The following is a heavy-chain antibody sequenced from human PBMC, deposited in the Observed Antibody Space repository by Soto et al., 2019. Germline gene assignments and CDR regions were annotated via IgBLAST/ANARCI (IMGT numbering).Heavy chain of an antibody. V-gene: IGHV3-30*18. D-gene: IGHD5-12*01. CDR3: AQDRTASLAEVSWLES. CDR2: ISYDGSNK. J-gene: IGHJ5*02. CDR1: GFTFNSHG. Sequence: QVLLVESGGGVVQPGGSLTLSCVGSGFTFNSHGMHWVRQAPGKGLEGVAVISYDGSNKYYEASVKGRFTISRDNSRNTVYLQLNSLRAEDTALYYCAQDRTASLAEVSWLESWGQGTLVTVSA.